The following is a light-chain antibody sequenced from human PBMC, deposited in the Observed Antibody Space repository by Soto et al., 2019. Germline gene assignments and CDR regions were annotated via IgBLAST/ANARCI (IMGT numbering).Light chain of an antibody. V-gene: IGKV1-39*01. CDR3: QQTYSTLNS. CDR2: TAS. CDR1: QNIRTY. Sequence: DIQVTQSPSSLSASVGDRVTITCRASQNIRTYLNWYQQRPGKPPKLLIHTASTLQSGVPSRFSGSGSGTDFTLTMSRLQPEDFATYCCQQTYSTLNSFGQGTKLEIK. J-gene: IGKJ2*03.